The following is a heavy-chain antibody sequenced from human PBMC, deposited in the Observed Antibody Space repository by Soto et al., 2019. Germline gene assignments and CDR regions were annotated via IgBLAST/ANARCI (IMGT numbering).Heavy chain of an antibody. Sequence: QVHLQESGPGLVKASETLSLNCTVSGGSIISGGDYWSWIRQRPGKGLQWIGYIYYTGGAYYNPSLKSRIILSVNTATSQFFETLTSVTAAATAVYFCARGLTMLRGVMDSWGQGTLVTVSS. J-gene: IGHJ4*02. D-gene: IGHD3-10*01. CDR1: GGSIISGGDY. CDR3: ARGLTMLRGVMDS. CDR2: IYYTGGA. V-gene: IGHV4-31*03.